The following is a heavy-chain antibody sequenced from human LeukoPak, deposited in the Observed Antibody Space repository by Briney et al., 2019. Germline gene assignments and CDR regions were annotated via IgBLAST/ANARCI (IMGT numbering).Heavy chain of an antibody. Sequence: GRTPRLSCAASGFTLSDYAMSWVRHAPGTGLEWVAGISDSGRATYYTDSVRGRFTISRDISKNMVYLQLNNLRAEDTALYFCARHDSFIPYWGQGTLVSVSS. CDR3: ARHDSFIPY. D-gene: IGHD5-18*01. CDR1: GFTLSDYA. V-gene: IGHV3-23*01. J-gene: IGHJ4*02. CDR2: ISDSGRAT.